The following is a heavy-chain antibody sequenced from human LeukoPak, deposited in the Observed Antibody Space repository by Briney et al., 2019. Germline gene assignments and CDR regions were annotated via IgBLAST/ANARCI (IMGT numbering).Heavy chain of an antibody. CDR3: ARSWKGTTSPWDY. Sequence: SQTLSLTCAISGDSVSSNSAAWNWIRQYPSRGLEWLGRTYYRSKWYNDYADSVKSRIQINADTSKNQFSLQLNSVTPDDTAMYYCARSWKGTTSPWDYWGQGTLVTVSA. J-gene: IGHJ4*02. V-gene: IGHV6-1*01. CDR2: TYYRSKWYN. CDR1: GDSVSSNSAA. D-gene: IGHD1-1*01.